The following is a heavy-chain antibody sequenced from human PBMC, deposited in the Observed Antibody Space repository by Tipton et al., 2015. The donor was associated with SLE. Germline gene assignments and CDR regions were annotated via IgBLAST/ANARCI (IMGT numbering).Heavy chain of an antibody. J-gene: IGHJ3*01. D-gene: IGHD6-19*01. CDR2: IYTTGST. CDR1: GDSISGGTYY. Sequence: TLSLTCSLSGDSISGGTYYWNWIRQPVGKRLEWIGRIYTTGSTNYNPSLKGRVTISIDSSKNQFSLKLNSVTAADTAVYFCARDPPDLSSGWGSSYTFDVWSHGTMVTVSS. V-gene: IGHV4-61*02. CDR3: ARDPPDLSSGWGSSYTFDV.